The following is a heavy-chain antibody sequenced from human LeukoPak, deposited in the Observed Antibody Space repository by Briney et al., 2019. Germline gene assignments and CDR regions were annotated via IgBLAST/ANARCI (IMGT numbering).Heavy chain of an antibody. D-gene: IGHD2-2*01. CDR2: ISGSGGST. CDR3: AKASTLGYCSSTSCFNWFDP. J-gene: IGHJ5*02. Sequence: PGGSLRLSCAASGFTFSSYAMSWVRQAPGKGLEWVSAISGSGGSTYYADSVKGRFTISRDNSKNTLYLQMNSLRAEDTAVYYCAKASTLGYCSSTSCFNWFDPWGQGTLVTVSS. CDR1: GFTFSSYA. V-gene: IGHV3-23*01.